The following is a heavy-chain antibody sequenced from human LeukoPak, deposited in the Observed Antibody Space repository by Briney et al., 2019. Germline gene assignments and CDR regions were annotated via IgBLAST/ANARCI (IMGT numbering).Heavy chain of an antibody. J-gene: IGHJ4*02. CDR2: IYSGGST. CDR3: ASTLIGGSYFRGGDY. D-gene: IGHD1-26*01. Sequence: GGSLRLSCAASGFTVSSNYMSWVRQAPGKGLEWVSVIYSGGSTYYADSVKGRFTISRDNFKNTLYLQMNSLRAEDTAVYYCASTLIGGSYFRGGDYWGQGTLVTVSS. V-gene: IGHV3-66*02. CDR1: GFTVSSNY.